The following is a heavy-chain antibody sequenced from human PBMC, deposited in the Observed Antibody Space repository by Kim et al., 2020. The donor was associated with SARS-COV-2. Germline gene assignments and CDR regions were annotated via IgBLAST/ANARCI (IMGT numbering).Heavy chain of an antibody. D-gene: IGHD3-10*01. CDR2: INAGNGNT. J-gene: IGHJ4*02. CDR3: ARYGLWFGELLFDY. Sequence: ASVKVSCKASGYTFTSYAMHWVRQAPGQRLEWMGWINAGNGNTKYSQKFQGRVTITRDTSASTAYMELSSLRSEDTAVYYCARYGLWFGELLFDYWGQGTLVTVSS. V-gene: IGHV1-3*01. CDR1: GYTFTSYA.